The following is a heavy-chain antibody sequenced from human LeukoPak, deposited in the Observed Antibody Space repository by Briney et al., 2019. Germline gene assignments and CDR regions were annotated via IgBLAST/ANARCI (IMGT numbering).Heavy chain of an antibody. V-gene: IGHV4-38-2*02. J-gene: IGHJ5*02. CDR3: AREPYYYESSGSTAP. CDR2: IYHSGST. D-gene: IGHD3-22*01. CDR1: GYSISSGYY. Sequence: SETLSLTCTVSGYSISSGYYWGWIRQPPGKGLEWIASIYHSGSTYYNSSLKSRVTMSVNTSKNQFSLKLSSVTAADTAVYYCAREPYYYESSGSTAPWGQGTLVTVSS.